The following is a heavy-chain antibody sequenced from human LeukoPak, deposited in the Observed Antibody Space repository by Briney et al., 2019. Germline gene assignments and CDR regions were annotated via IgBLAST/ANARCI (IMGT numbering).Heavy chain of an antibody. CDR2: INHSGST. V-gene: IGHV4-34*01. J-gene: IGHJ5*02. D-gene: IGHD3-10*01. CDR3: ARHASGMVRGVIIRIRRQNWFDP. Sequence: PSETLSLTCTVSGYSMSSGYYWSWIRQPPGKGLEWIGEINHSGSTNYNPSLKSRVTISVDTSKNQFSLKLSSVTAADTAVYYCARHASGMVRGVIIRIRRQNWFDPWGQGTLVTVSS. CDR1: GYSMSSGYY.